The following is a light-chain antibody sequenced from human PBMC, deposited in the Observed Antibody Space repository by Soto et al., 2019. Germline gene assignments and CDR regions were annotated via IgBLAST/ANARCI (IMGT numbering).Light chain of an antibody. CDR2: DVT. J-gene: IGLJ1*01. CDR3: CSYAGIYTFV. Sequence: SALTQPRSVSGSPGQSVIISCTGTSSDVSIYDYVSWYQQHPGKAPKLIIYDVTERPSGVPDRFSGSKSGNTASLTISGLQAEDEADYYCCSYAGIYTFVFGTGTKVTV. V-gene: IGLV2-11*01. CDR1: SSDVSIYDY.